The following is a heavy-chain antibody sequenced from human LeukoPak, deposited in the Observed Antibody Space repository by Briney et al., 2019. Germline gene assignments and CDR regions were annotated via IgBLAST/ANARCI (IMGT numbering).Heavy chain of an antibody. CDR1: GGTFSSYA. Sequence: SVKVSCKASGGTFSSYAISWVRQAPGQGLEWMGGIIPIFGTANYAQKFQGRVTITADESTSTAYMELSSLRSEDTAVYYCARDLLYYDSREYYYYYGMDVWGQGTTVTVSS. CDR2: IIPIFGTA. V-gene: IGHV1-69*13. CDR3: ARDLLYYDSREYYYYYGMDV. J-gene: IGHJ6*02. D-gene: IGHD3-22*01.